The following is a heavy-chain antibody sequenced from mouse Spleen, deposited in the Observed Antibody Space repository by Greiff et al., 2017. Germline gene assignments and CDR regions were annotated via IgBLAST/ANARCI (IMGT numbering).Heavy chain of an antibody. CDR3: ARGYDYDVGAWFAY. Sequence: QVQLQQSGAELVRPGTSVKVSCKASGYAFTNYLIEWVKQRPGQGLEWIGVINPGSGGTYYNEKFKGKATLTADKSSSTAYMQLSSLTSEDSAVYDCARGYDYDVGAWFAYWGQGTLVTVSA. V-gene: IGHV1-54*01. D-gene: IGHD2-4*01. J-gene: IGHJ3*01. CDR2: INPGSGGT. CDR1: GYAFTNYL.